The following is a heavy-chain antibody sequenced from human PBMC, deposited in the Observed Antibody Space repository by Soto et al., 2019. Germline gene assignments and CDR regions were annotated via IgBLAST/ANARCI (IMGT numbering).Heavy chain of an antibody. V-gene: IGHV4-4*02. CDR2: IYHSGST. CDR3: AREGTRSWKPIDY. Sequence: SETLSLTCAVSGDSIIGANWWTWVRQSPEKGLEWIGEIYHSGSTRYNPSLKSRVTMSVNKSKTQFSLRLTSVTAADTALYYCAREGTRSWKPIDYWGQGIVVTVSS. CDR1: GDSIIGANW. J-gene: IGHJ4*02. D-gene: IGHD1-1*01.